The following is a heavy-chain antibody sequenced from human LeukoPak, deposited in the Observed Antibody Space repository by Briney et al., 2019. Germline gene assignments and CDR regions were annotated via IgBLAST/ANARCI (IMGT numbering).Heavy chain of an antibody. CDR2: IYASGST. CDR3: ARSGYFYAYSHYMDF. J-gene: IGHJ6*03. CDR1: GYSISSGYY. D-gene: IGHD5-18*01. Sequence: SETLSLTCTVSGYSISSGYYWGWIRQPAGKGLEWIGRIYASGSTNYNPSLKSRVTISVDTSKNQFSLRLSSVTAADTAVYYCARSGYFYAYSHYMDFWGKGTTVTISS. V-gene: IGHV4-38-2*02.